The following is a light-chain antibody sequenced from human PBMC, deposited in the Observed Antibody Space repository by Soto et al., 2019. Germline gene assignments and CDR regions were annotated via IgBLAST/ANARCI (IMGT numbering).Light chain of an antibody. CDR1: QSVCST. CDR3: QQYSTSLT. CDR2: GAS. V-gene: IGKV3-15*01. Sequence: EILMTQSPATLYLSPGERVILSCRASQSVCSTLAWYHQKPGQAPRLLLRGASTRATWVPARFSGSGSGTEFTLTISSLQSEDFAVYYCQQYSTSLTFGGGTTLEIK. J-gene: IGKJ4*02.